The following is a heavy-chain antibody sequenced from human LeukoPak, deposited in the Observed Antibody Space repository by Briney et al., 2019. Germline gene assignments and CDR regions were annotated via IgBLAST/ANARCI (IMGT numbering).Heavy chain of an antibody. J-gene: IGHJ4*02. CDR1: GGSISSGDYC. D-gene: IGHD3-10*01. V-gene: IGHV4-30-4*01. Sequence: PSQTLSLTCTVSGGSISSGDYCWSWIRQPPGKGLEWIGYIYYSGSTYYNPSLKSRVTISVDTSKNQFSLKLSSVTAADTAVYYCARWGTMVRGVHRAHFDYWGQGTLVTVSS. CDR2: IYYSGST. CDR3: ARWGTMVRGVHRAHFDY.